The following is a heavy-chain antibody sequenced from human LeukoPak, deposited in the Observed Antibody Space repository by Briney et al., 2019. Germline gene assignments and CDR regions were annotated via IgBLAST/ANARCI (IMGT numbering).Heavy chain of an antibody. CDR1: GDTFTDYW. V-gene: IGHV5-51*01. CDR3: ARPLLRYFDTHAFDL. J-gene: IGHJ3*01. Sequence: GESLQISCTGSGDTFTDYWIGWVRQMPGKGLEWMGIIYPGDSDTRYSPSFHGQVTMSVDKSINTAYLQWSSLKASDTAVYYCARPLLRYFDTHAFDLWGQGTMVTVSS. CDR2: IYPGDSDT. D-gene: IGHD3-9*01.